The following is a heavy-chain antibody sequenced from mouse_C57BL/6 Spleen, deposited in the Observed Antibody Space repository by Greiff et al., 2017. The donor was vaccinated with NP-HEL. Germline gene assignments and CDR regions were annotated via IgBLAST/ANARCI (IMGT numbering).Heavy chain of an antibody. D-gene: IGHD2-4*01. J-gene: IGHJ2*01. CDR3: ARNYDYEYYFDY. V-gene: IGHV2-2*01. Sequence: VHLVESGPGLVQPSQSLSITCTVSGFSLTSYGVHWVRQSPGKGLEWLGVIWSGGSTDYNAAFITRLSISKDNSKSQVFFKMNSLQADDTAIYYCARNYDYEYYFDYWGQGTTLTVSS. CDR2: IWSGGST. CDR1: GFSLTSYG.